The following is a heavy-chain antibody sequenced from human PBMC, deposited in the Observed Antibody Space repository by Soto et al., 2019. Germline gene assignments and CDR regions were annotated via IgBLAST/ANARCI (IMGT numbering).Heavy chain of an antibody. CDR2: ILYSGSI. V-gene: IGHV4-39*01. J-gene: IGHJ4*02. CDR1: GGSITRNNHY. CDR3: ARLGSSGWYQGSYFDY. D-gene: IGHD6-19*01. Sequence: QLQLQESGPGLVKPSETLSLTCTVSGGSITRNNHYWGWIRQSPGKGLEWIGGILYSGSINYNPSLKRRVTIALETSKNQYSLKMSSVTAADTAVYYCARLGSSGWYQGSYFDYWGQGTLVTVSS.